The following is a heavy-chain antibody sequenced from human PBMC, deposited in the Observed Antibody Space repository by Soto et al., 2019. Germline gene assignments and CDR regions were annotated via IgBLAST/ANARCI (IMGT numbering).Heavy chain of an antibody. CDR2: MNPNSGNT. Sequence: ASVKVSCKASGYTFTSYDINWVRQATGQGLEWMGWMNPNSGNTGYAQKFQGRVTMTRNTSISTAYMELSSLRSEDTAVYYCARYEYSGGTFDYWGQGTLVTVSS. V-gene: IGHV1-8*01. D-gene: IGHD6-19*01. J-gene: IGHJ4*02. CDR3: ARYEYSGGTFDY. CDR1: GYTFTSYD.